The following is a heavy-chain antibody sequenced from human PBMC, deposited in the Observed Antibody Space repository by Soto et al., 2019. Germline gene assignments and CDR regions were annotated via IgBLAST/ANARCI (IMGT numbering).Heavy chain of an antibody. CDR1: GGTFSSYA. V-gene: IGHV1-69*01. Sequence: QVQLVQSGAEVKKPVSSVKVSCKASGGTFSSYAISGVLQAPGQGLEWMGGIIPLLGTTIYAQTFQDRVTITVGDSTSTDFVELSSLRSEDAGAYYCASWVWDCSGGGCFGWFDPWGQGTLVTVTS. J-gene: IGHJ5*02. CDR3: ASWVWDCSGGGCFGWFDP. D-gene: IGHD2-15*01. CDR2: IIPLLGTT.